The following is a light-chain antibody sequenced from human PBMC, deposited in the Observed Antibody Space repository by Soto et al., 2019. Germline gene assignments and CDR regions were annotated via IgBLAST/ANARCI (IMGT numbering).Light chain of an antibody. J-gene: IGLJ2*01. CDR1: SSDVGGYNY. CDR2: DVS. Sequence: QSVLTQPCSVSGSPGQSVTISCTGTSSDVGGYNYVSWYQQHPGKAPKLMIYDVSKRPSGVPDRFSGSKSGNTASLTISGLQAEDEADYYCCSYAGSYTLVFGGGTKVTVL. V-gene: IGLV2-11*01. CDR3: CSYAGSYTLV.